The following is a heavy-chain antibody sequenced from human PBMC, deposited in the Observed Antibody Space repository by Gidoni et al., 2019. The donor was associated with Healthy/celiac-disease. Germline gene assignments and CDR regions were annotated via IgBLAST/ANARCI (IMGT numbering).Heavy chain of an antibody. CDR1: GGTFRSYA. CDR3: ARDVVVVTANWFDP. V-gene: IGHV1-69*04. J-gene: IGHJ5*02. D-gene: IGHD2-21*02. CDR2: IIPILGIG. Sequence: QVQLVQSGAEVKKPGSSVKVSCKASGGTFRSYAISWVRQAPGQGLEWMGRIIPILGIGTYAQKFQGRVTINADKSTSTAYMELSSLRSEDTAVYYCARDVVVVTANWFDPWGQGTLVTVSS.